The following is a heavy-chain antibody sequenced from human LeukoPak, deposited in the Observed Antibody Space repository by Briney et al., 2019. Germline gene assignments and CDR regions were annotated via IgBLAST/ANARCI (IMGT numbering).Heavy chain of an antibody. Sequence: ASVKVSCKASGYTFTSYAMNWVRQAPGQGLEWMGWINTNTGNPTYAQGFTGRFVFSLDTSVSTAYLQISSLKAEDTAVYYCARSSRQLGYYNWFDPWGQGTLVTVSS. CDR3: ARSSRQLGYYNWFDP. CDR2: INTNTGNP. V-gene: IGHV7-4-1*02. CDR1: GYTFTSYA. D-gene: IGHD6-13*01. J-gene: IGHJ5*02.